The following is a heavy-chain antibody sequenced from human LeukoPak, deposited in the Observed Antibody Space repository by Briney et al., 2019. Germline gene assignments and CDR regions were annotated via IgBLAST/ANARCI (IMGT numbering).Heavy chain of an antibody. CDR1: GYNFTTYW. CDR3: ARHLYYMDV. V-gene: IGHV5-51*01. J-gene: IGHJ6*03. Sequence: GESLKISCQGSGYNFTTYWIGWVRQMPGKGLEWMGIIYPGDSDTRCSPSFQGQVTISADKSFSTAYLQWSSLKASDTAVYYCARHLYYMDVWGKGTTVTVSS. CDR2: IYPGDSDT.